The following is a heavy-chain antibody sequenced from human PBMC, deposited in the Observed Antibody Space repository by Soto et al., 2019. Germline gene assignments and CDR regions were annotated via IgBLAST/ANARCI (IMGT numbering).Heavy chain of an antibody. Sequence: SETLSLTCAVYGGSFSGYYWSWIRQPPGKGLEWIGEINHSGSTNYNPSLKSRVTISVDTSKNQFSLKLSSVTAADTAVYYCARAEFEIGAFDIWGQGTMVTVSS. CDR3: ARAEFEIGAFDI. J-gene: IGHJ3*02. CDR2: INHSGST. CDR1: GGSFSGYY. V-gene: IGHV4-34*01.